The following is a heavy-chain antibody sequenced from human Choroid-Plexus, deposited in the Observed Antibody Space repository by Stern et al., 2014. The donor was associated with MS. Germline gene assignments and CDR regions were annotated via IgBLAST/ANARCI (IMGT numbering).Heavy chain of an antibody. D-gene: IGHD2/OR15-2a*01. CDR2: VSYDGSNK. CDR3: AKDRQYLTYFFDH. J-gene: IGHJ5*02. CDR1: GFTLGSCA. Sequence: MQLVESGGGVVQPGRPLRLSCVASGFTLGSCAIHWVRQAPGKGLEWVAGVSYDGSNKYYADSVKGRFTISRDNSQNTLYMQMSSLRPEDTAVYYCAKDRQYLTYFFDHWGQGSLVTVSS. V-gene: IGHV3-30*18.